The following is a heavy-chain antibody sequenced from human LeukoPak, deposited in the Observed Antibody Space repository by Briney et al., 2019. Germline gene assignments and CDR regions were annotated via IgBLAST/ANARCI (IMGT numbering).Heavy chain of an antibody. V-gene: IGHV3-49*04. CDR2: IRTKDSGGTT. CDR1: GFALGDYA. Sequence: PGGSLRLSSTACGFALGDYAMTWVRQAPGKGPEWVGFIRTKDSGGTTHYAASVKGRFSVSRDDSQNITYLQMNSLQTADTGVYYCTRGLLGFGELLVYWGQGTLVTVSA. D-gene: IGHD3-10*01. J-gene: IGHJ4*02. CDR3: TRGLLGFGELLVY.